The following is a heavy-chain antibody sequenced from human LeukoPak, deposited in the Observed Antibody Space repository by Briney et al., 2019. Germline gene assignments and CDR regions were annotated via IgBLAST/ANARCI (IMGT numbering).Heavy chain of an antibody. CDR3: ARGRTTYYYGSGSHDY. CDR2: INHSGST. Sequence: TSETLSLTCAVYGGSFSGYSWTWIRQPPGKGLEWIGQINHSGSTNYNPSLKSRATISVDTSKNQFSLKLSSVTAADTAVYYCARGRTTYYYGSGSHDYWGQGTLVTVSS. J-gene: IGHJ4*02. V-gene: IGHV4-34*01. D-gene: IGHD3-10*01. CDR1: GGSFSGYS.